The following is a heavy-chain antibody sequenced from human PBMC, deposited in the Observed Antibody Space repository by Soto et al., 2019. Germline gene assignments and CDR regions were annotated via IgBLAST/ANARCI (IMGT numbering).Heavy chain of an antibody. V-gene: IGHV4-4*07. Sequence: SETLSLTCTVSGASISGFYWSWIRKSAGKGLEWIGRIYATGTTDYNPSLKSRVMMSVDTSKKQFSLKLRSVTAADTAVYYCVRDGTKTLRDWFDPWGQ. J-gene: IGHJ5*02. CDR2: IYATGTT. CDR3: VRDGTKTLRDWFDP. CDR1: GASISGFY. D-gene: IGHD1-1*01.